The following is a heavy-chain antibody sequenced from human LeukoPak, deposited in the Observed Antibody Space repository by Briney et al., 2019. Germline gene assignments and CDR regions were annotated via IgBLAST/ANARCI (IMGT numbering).Heavy chain of an antibody. V-gene: IGHV1-69*04. Sequence: SVKVSCKASGGTFSSYAISWVRQAPGQGLEWMGRIIPILGIANYAQKFQGRVTITADKSTSTAYMELSSLRSEDTAVYYCARRLWLGDEGLQNWFDPWGQGTLVTVSS. CDR2: IIPILGIA. CDR3: ARRLWLGDEGLQNWFDP. J-gene: IGHJ5*02. CDR1: GGTFSSYA. D-gene: IGHD3-10*01.